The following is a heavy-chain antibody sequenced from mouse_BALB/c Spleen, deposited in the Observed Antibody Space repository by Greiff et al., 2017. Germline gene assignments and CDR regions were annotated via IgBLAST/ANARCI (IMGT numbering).Heavy chain of an antibody. V-gene: IGHV5-6-4*01. Sequence: EVKLVESGGGLVKPGGSLKLSCAASGFTFSSYTMSWVRQTPEKRLEWVATISSGGSYTYYPDSVKGRFTISRDNAKNTLYLQMSSLKSEDTAMYYCTSTLLRLQYYFDYWGQGTTLTVSS. CDR1: GFTFSSYT. J-gene: IGHJ2*01. CDR2: ISSGGSYT. D-gene: IGHD1-2*01. CDR3: TSTLLRLQYYFDY.